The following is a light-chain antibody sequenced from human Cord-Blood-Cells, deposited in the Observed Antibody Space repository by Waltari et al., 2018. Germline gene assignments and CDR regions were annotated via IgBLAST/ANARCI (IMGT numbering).Light chain of an antibody. V-gene: IGLV4-69*01. CDR2: LNSDGSH. J-gene: IGLJ3*02. CDR1: SGHSSYA. CDR3: QTWGTGFWV. Sequence: QLVLTQSPSASASLGASVKLTCTLSSGHSSYAIAWHPQQPEKRPRYLMKLNSDGSHSKGDGIPDRFSGSSSGAERYLTISSLQSEDEADYYCQTWGTGFWVFGGGTKLTVL.